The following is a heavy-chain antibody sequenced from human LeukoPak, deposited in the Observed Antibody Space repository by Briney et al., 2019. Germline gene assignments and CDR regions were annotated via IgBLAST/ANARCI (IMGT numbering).Heavy chain of an antibody. CDR2: VYYSGST. J-gene: IGHJ4*02. D-gene: IGHD4-23*01. CDR1: GDSVSNGHYY. CDR3: ARARAYGSNTPRASDY. Sequence: SETLSLTCTVSGDSVSNGHYYWSWIRQPPGKGLEWIGYVYYSGSTNYNPSLKSRVTISVDTSKNQFSLTLSSVTSADTAVYYCARARAYGSNTPRASDYWGQGTLVTVSS. V-gene: IGHV4-61*01.